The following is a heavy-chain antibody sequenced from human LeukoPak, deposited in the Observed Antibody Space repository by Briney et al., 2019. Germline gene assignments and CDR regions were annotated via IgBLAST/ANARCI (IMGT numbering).Heavy chain of an antibody. V-gene: IGHV1-69*13. CDR2: IIPIFGTA. Sequence: SVKVSCKASGGTFSSYAISWVRQAPGQGLEWMGGIIPIFGTANYAQKFQGRVTITADESTSTAYMELSSLRSEDTAVYYCERPINGSGSLIFEYWGQGTVVTVSS. J-gene: IGHJ4*02. CDR1: GGTFSSYA. D-gene: IGHD3-10*01. CDR3: ERPINGSGSLIFEY.